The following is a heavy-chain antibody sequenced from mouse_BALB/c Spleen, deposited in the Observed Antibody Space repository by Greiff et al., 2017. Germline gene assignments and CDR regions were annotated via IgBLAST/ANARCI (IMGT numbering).Heavy chain of an antibody. J-gene: IGHJ2*01. Sequence: EVKLMESGGGLVKPGGSLKLSCAASGFAFSSYDMSWVRQTPEKRLEWVAYISSGGGSTYYPDTVKGRFTISRDNAKNTLYLQMSSLKSEDTAMYYCARHERAGSCFDYWGQGTTLTVSS. CDR2: ISSGGGST. CDR1: GFAFSSYD. V-gene: IGHV5-12-1*01. D-gene: IGHD1-1*01. CDR3: ARHERAGSCFDY.